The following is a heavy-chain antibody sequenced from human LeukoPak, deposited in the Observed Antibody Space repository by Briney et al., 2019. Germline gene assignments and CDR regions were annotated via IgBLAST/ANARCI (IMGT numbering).Heavy chain of an antibody. V-gene: IGHV1-2*02. D-gene: IGHD4-11*01. J-gene: IGHJ3*02. CDR2: INPNSGGT. CDR1: GYTFTGYY. Sequence: ASVKVSCKASGYTFTGYYMHWVRQAPGQGLEWMGWINPNSGGTNYAQKFQGRVTMTRDTSISTAYMELSRLRSDDTAVYYCARDRRYSNYEDAFDIWGQGTMVTVSS. CDR3: ARDRRYSNYEDAFDI.